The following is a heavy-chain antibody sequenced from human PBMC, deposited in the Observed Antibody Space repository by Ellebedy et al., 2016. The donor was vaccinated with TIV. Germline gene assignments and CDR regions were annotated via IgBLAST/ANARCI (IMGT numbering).Heavy chain of an antibody. D-gene: IGHD6-13*01. CDR3: TRDEGSAGGMDV. J-gene: IGHJ6*02. V-gene: IGHV3-48*02. Sequence: DSVKGRFTISRDNAKASPYLQMHSLSDEDTAVYYCTRDEGSAGGMDVWGQGTTVTVSS.